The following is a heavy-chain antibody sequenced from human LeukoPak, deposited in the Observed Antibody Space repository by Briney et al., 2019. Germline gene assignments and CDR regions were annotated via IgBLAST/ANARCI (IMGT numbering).Heavy chain of an antibody. CDR2: IYPGDSDT. Sequence: GESLQISCKGSGYSFTSYWIGWVRQMPGKGLEWMGIIYPGDSDTRYSPSFQGQVTISADKSISTAYLQWSSLKASDTAMYYCARQGAAGKYYYYYMDVWGKGTTVTVSS. D-gene: IGHD6-13*01. CDR1: GYSFTSYW. J-gene: IGHJ6*03. V-gene: IGHV5-51*01. CDR3: ARQGAAGKYYYYYMDV.